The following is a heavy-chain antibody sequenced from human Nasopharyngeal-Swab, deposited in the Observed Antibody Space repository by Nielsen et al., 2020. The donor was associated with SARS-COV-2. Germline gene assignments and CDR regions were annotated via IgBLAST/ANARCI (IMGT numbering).Heavy chain of an antibody. J-gene: IGHJ3*02. CDR3: ARGYDSSGYLRPIDAFDI. D-gene: IGHD3-22*01. CDR1: GFTFSSYD. CDR2: IGTAGDT. V-gene: IGHV3-13*04. Sequence: GESLKISCAASGFTFSSYDMHWVRQATGKGLEWVPAIGTAGDTYYPGSVKGRFTISRENAKNSLYLQMNSLRAGDTAVYYCARGYDSSGYLRPIDAFDIWGQGTMVTVSS.